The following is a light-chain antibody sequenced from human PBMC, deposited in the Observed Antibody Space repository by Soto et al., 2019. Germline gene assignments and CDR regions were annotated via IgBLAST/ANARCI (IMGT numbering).Light chain of an antibody. Sequence: EIVLTQSPGTLSSSPGERATLSCRASESVSSNYLAWYQQRPGQAPRLLIYAASNRARGIPARFGGSGSGTDFTLTVSRLEPEDFAVYYCQQYGSAPLTFGQGTKV. CDR1: ESVSSNY. V-gene: IGKV3-20*01. J-gene: IGKJ1*01. CDR2: AAS. CDR3: QQYGSAPLT.